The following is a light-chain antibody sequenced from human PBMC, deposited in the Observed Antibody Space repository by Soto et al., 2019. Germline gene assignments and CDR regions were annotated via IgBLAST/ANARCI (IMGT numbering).Light chain of an antibody. CDR1: QSISSY. Sequence: DIQMTQSPSSLSASVGDRVTITCRASQSISSYLNWYQQKPGKAPKVLIYAASSLQSGVPSRFCGSGSGTDFTLTISSLQPEDFATYYCQQSYSTPRTFGQGTKLESK. V-gene: IGKV1-39*01. J-gene: IGKJ2*02. CDR3: QQSYSTPRT. CDR2: AAS.